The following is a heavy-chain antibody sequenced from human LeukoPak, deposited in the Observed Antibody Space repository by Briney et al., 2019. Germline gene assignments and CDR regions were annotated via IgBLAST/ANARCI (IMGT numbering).Heavy chain of an antibody. CDR2: ISGSGGST. J-gene: IGHJ4*02. CDR3: AKETGFWNGYHKFHFDY. CDR1: GFTFSSYA. D-gene: IGHD3-3*01. Sequence: NPGGSLRLSCAASGFTFSSYAMSWVRQAPGKGLEWVSFISGSGGSTHYADSVKGRITISRDNSKNTLYLQMNSLRAEDTAEYYCAKETGFWNGYHKFHFDYWGQGTLVTVSS. V-gene: IGHV3-23*01.